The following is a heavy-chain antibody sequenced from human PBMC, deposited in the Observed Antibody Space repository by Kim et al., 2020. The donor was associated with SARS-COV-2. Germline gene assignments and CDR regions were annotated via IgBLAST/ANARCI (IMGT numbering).Heavy chain of an antibody. CDR3: ARSGRGGQQLPNY. Sequence: GGSLRLSCAASGFTFSSYWMHWVRQAPGKGLVWVSRINSDGSSTSYADSVKGRFTISRDNAKNTLYLQMNSLRAEDTAVYYCARSGRGGQQLPNYWGQGTLVTVSS. J-gene: IGHJ4*02. V-gene: IGHV3-74*01. CDR1: GFTFSSYW. CDR2: INSDGSST. D-gene: IGHD1-26*01.